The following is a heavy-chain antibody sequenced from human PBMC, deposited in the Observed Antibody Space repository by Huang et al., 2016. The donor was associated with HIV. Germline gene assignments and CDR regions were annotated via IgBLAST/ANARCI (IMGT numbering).Heavy chain of an antibody. V-gene: IGHV1-18*01. D-gene: IGHD5-18*01. CDR2: ISVYNGNT. Sequence: QVQLVQSGAEVKKPGASVKVSCKASGYTFSSFGVSWVRQAPGQGLEWVGWISVYNGNTKFAQKFQGRLTMTTDTSTSTAYMELRSLRSDDTAVYYCARGGGIRLWLLGYYYMDVWGNGTTVTVSS. CDR1: GYTFSSFG. CDR3: ARGGGIRLWLLGYYYMDV. J-gene: IGHJ6*03.